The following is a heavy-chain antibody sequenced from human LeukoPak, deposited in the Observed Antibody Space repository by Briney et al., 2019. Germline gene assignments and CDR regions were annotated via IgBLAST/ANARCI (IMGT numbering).Heavy chain of an antibody. Sequence: SETLSLTCTVSGGSISSYYWSWIRQPPGKGLEWIGYIYYSGSTNYNPSLKSRVTTSVDTSKNQFSLKLSSVTAADTAVYYCARRALGAFDIWGQGTMVTVSS. V-gene: IGHV4-59*08. CDR3: ARRALGAFDI. J-gene: IGHJ3*02. CDR1: GGSISSYY. CDR2: IYYSGST.